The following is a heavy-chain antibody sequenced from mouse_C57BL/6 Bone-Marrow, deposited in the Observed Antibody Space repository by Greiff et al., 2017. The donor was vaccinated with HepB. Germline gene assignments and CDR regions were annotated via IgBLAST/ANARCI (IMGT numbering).Heavy chain of an antibody. CDR2: IDPENGDT. CDR3: TTEGNYNAMDY. J-gene: IGHJ4*01. Sequence: VHVKQSGAELVRPGASVKLSCTASGFNIKDDYMHWVKQRPEQGLEWIGWIDPENGDTEYASKFQGKATITADTSSNTAYLQLSSLTSEDTAVYYCTTEGNYNAMDYWGQGTSVTVSS. CDR1: GFNIKDDY. V-gene: IGHV14-4*01. D-gene: IGHD2-1*01.